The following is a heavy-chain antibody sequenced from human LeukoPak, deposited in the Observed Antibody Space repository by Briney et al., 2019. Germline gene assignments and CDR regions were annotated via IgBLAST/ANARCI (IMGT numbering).Heavy chain of an antibody. V-gene: IGHV4-59*01. CDR2: IYYSGST. Sequence: SETLSLTCTVSGGSISSYYWSWIRQPPGKGLEWIGYIYYSGSTNYNPSLKSRVTISVDTSKNQFSLKLSSVTAADTVVYYCARGLDYGGNSNAFDIWGQGTMVTVSS. J-gene: IGHJ3*02. D-gene: IGHD4-23*01. CDR3: ARGLDYGGNSNAFDI. CDR1: GGSISSYY.